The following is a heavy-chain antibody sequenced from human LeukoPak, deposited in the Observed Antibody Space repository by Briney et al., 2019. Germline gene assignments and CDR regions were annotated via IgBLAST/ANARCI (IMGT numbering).Heavy chain of an antibody. Sequence: ASVKVSCKASGYTFTGYYMHWVRQAPGQGLEWMGRINPNSGGTNYAQKFQGRVTMTRDTSISTAYMELSRLRSDDTAVYYCARRLGQLVRTPYYYYYYMDVWGKGTTVTVSS. CDR1: GYTFTGYY. CDR2: INPNSGGT. D-gene: IGHD6-13*01. V-gene: IGHV1-2*06. J-gene: IGHJ6*03. CDR3: ARRLGQLVRTPYYYYYYMDV.